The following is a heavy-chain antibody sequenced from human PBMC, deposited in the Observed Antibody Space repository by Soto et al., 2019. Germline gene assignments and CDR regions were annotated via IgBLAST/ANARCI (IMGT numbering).Heavy chain of an antibody. V-gene: IGHV3-33*01. CDR2: IWYDGSNK. CDR1: GFTFSSYG. Sequence: QVQLVESGGGVVQPGRSLRLSCAASGFTFSSYGMHWVRQAPGKGLEWVAVIWYDGSNKYYADSVKGRFTLSRDNSKNTLYLQMNSLSAEDTAVYYCAREVGAYTFDYWCQGTLVTVS. D-gene: IGHD1-26*01. CDR3: AREVGAYTFDY. J-gene: IGHJ4*02.